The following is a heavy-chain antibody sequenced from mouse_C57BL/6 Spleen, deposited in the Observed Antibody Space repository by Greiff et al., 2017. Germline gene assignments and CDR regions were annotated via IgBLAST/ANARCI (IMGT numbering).Heavy chain of an antibody. V-gene: IGHV1-50*01. CDR3: ARYGNYSY. Sequence: QVQLQQPGAELVKPGASVKLSCKASGYTFTSYWMQWVKQRPGQGLEWIGEIDPSDSYTNYNQKFKGKATLTVDTSSSTAYMQLSSLTSEDSAVYYCARYGNYSYWGQGATLTVSS. CDR2: IDPSDSYT. J-gene: IGHJ2*01. D-gene: IGHD2-1*01. CDR1: GYTFTSYW.